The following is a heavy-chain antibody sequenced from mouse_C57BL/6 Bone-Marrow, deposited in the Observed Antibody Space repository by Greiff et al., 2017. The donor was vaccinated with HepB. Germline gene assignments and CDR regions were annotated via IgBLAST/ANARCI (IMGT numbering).Heavy chain of an antibody. V-gene: IGHV1-19*01. J-gene: IGHJ3*01. CDR3: ARDYSNPWFAY. Sequence: LVEPGASVKMSCKASGYTFTDYYMNWVKQSHGKSLEWIGVINPYNGGTSYNQKFKGKATLTVDKSSSTAYMELNSLTSEDSAVYYCARDYSNPWFAYWGQGTLVTVSA. D-gene: IGHD2-5*01. CDR1: GYTFTDYY. CDR2: INPYNGGT.